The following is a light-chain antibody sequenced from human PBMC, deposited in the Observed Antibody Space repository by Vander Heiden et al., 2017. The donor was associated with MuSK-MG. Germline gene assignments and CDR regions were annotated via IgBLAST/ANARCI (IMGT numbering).Light chain of an antibody. CDR1: SSDVGGYNY. Sequence: QSALTQPRPVSGSPGQSVTISCTGTSSDVGGYNYVSWYQQHPGKAPKLLIYGVSERPSGVPDRFSGSKSGNTASLTISGLQAEDDTDYYCCSYAGSYTYVFGTGTKVTVL. CDR2: GVS. V-gene: IGLV2-11*01. CDR3: CSYAGSYTYV. J-gene: IGLJ1*01.